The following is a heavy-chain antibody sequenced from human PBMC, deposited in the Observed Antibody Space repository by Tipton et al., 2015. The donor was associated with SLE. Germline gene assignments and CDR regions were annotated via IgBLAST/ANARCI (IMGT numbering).Heavy chain of an antibody. J-gene: IGHJ3*02. V-gene: IGHV4-34*01. CDR3: ARDRDSSSWYLDAFDI. CDR1: GGSFSGYY. D-gene: IGHD6-13*01. CDR2: INHSGST. Sequence: TLSLTCAVYGGSFSGYYWSWIRQPPGKGLEWIGEINHSGSTNYNPSLKSRVTISVDTSKNRFSLRLSSVTAADTAVYYCARDRDSSSWYLDAFDIWGQGTMVTVSS.